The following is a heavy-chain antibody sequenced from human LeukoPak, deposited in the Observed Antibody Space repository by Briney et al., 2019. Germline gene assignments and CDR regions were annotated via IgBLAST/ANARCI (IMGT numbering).Heavy chain of an antibody. Sequence: GGSLRLSCAASGFTFSSYAMHWVRQAPGKGLEWVAVISYDGSNKYYADSVKGRFTISRDNSKNTLYLQMNSLRAEGTAVYYCARAYWDPWGQGTLVTVSS. CDR2: ISYDGSNK. CDR1: GFTFSSYA. J-gene: IGHJ4*02. V-gene: IGHV3-30-3*01. D-gene: IGHD1-26*01. CDR3: ARAYWDP.